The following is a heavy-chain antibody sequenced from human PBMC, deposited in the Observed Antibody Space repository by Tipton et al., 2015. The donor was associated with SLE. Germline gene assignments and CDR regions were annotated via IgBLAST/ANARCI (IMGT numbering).Heavy chain of an antibody. CDR3: ARTEVYTDFYFDY. J-gene: IGHJ4*02. D-gene: IGHD5/OR15-5a*01. CDR2: ISGSGGTT. CDR1: GFTFSSYA. V-gene: IGHV3-23*01. Sequence: SLRLSCAVSGFTFSSYAMSWVRQAPGKGLEWVSAISGSGGTTYSADSVKGRFTISRDNSKNTLFLHMNSLRAEDTAIYYCARTEVYTDFYFDYWGQGTLVTVSS.